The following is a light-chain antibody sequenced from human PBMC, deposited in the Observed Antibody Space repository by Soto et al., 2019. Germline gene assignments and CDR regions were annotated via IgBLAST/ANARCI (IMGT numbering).Light chain of an antibody. V-gene: IGKV3-20*01. J-gene: IGKJ1*01. CDR2: RTS. CDR3: PQSYSTTWT. Sequence: NVLTQSLGSPSLSPGERATLSCRASQSVSSSYLAWYQQKPGQAPRLLIYRTSNRATGIPDRFSGSGSGTDFTLTISRLEPEDFATYSCPQSYSTTWTFGQGTKVDIK. CDR1: QSVSSSY.